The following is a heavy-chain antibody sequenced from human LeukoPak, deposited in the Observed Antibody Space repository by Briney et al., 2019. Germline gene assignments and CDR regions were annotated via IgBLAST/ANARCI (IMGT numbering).Heavy chain of an antibody. V-gene: IGHV3-23*01. Sequence: GGSLRLSCAASGFTFSSYAMSWVRQAPGKGLEWVSAISGSGGSTYYADSVKGRFTISRDNSKNTLHLQMNSLRAEDTAVYYCANPTRNYDFWSGYYAAFDYWGQGTLVTVSS. CDR2: ISGSGGST. D-gene: IGHD3-3*01. CDR1: GFTFSSYA. CDR3: ANPTRNYDFWSGYYAAFDY. J-gene: IGHJ4*02.